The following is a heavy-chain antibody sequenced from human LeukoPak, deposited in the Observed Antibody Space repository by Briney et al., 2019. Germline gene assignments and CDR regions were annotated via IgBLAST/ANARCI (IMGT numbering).Heavy chain of an antibody. D-gene: IGHD4-17*01. Sequence: PSETLSLTCTVSGYSISSGYYWGWIRQPPGKGLEWVGRIKSKVDGETTDYAAPVKGRFTISRDDSNNMVYLQMNSLKIEDTAVYYCAIDEPDYAPYDFDYWDQGTLATVSS. V-gene: IGHV3-15*01. J-gene: IGHJ4*02. CDR3: AIDEPDYAPYDFDY. CDR2: IKSKVDGETT. CDR1: GYSISSGYY.